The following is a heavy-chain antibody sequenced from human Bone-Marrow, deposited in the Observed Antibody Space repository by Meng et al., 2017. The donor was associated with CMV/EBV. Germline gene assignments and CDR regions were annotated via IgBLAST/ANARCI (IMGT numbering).Heavy chain of an antibody. V-gene: IGHV3-30*02. J-gene: IGHJ6*02. CDR2: ISYDGNKK. Sequence: GESLKISCAASGFTFSSYDMHWVRQAPGKGLEWVAFISYDGNKKYYADSVKGQFTISRDNSRKMLYLQMNSLRAADTAVYYCAKDVSRSLYQFHGMEVWGRGTTVTVSS. CDR1: GFTFSSYD. CDR3: AKDVSRSLYQFHGMEV. D-gene: IGHD3-16*01.